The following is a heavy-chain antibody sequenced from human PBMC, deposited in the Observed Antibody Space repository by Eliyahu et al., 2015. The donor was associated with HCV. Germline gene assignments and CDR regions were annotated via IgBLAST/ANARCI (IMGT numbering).Heavy chain of an antibody. V-gene: IGHV3-7*01. CDR2: INEDGTDK. CDR3: ARVRAYSGCDSLDY. D-gene: IGHD5-12*01. CDR1: GFTFSGHW. Sequence: EVYLVESGGGLVQPGGSLRLSCEVSGFTFSGHWMNWVRQRPGKGLEGVANINEDGTDKYYVDSVKGRLTISRDNAKNSLYLQINSLRAEDTAIYYCARVRAYSGCDSLDYWGQGTLVTVSS. J-gene: IGHJ4*02.